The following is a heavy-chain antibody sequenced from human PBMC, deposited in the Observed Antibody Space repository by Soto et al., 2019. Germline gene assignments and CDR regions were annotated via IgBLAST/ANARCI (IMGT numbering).Heavy chain of an antibody. Sequence: LSLSCTVSGDSITDYYWSWIRQSPGKGLEWIGYIYYSGSASYNPSLKSRVTISVDTSKNQFSLRMTSVTTADTAVYYCARGRRNWFDPWGQGXLVTV. V-gene: IGHV4-59*01. CDR3: ARGRRNWFDP. CDR2: IYYSGSA. J-gene: IGHJ5*02. CDR1: GDSITDYY.